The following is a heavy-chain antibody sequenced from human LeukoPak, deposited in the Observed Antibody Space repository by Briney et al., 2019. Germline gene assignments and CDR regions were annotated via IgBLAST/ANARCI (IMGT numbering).Heavy chain of an antibody. CDR2: ISAYNGNT. J-gene: IGHJ3*02. Sequence: AASVKVSCKASGYTFTSYGISWVRQAPGQGLEWMGWISAYNGNTNYAQKFQGRVTMTRDTSISTAYMELSRLRSDDTAVYYCARANYGGNGYAFDIWGQGTMVTVSS. V-gene: IGHV1-18*01. D-gene: IGHD4-23*01. CDR3: ARANYGGNGYAFDI. CDR1: GYTFTSYG.